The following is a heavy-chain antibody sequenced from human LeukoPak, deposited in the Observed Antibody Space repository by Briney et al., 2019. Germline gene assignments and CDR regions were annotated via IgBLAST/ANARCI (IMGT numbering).Heavy chain of an antibody. CDR1: GYTFSEYW. V-gene: IGHV1-2*02. D-gene: IGHD2-15*01. J-gene: IGHJ4*02. CDR3: STEDKYCGSSTCGDS. CDR2: IVPDSGAT. Sequence: ASVRLACNTSGYTFSEYWMHWVRQAPGQGLEWMGYIVPDSGATTYAQKFQGRVTMTRDTSISAAYLDLSGMRSDDTAVYYCSTEDKYCGSSTCGDSWGQGTLVTVSS.